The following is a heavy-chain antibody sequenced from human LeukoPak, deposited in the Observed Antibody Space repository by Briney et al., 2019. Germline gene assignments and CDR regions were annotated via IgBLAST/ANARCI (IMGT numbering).Heavy chain of an antibody. J-gene: IGHJ5*02. CDR1: GGTFSSYA. V-gene: IGHV1-69*04. Sequence: SVKVSCKASGGTFSSYAISWVRQAPGQGLEWMERIIPILGIANYAQKFQGRVTITADKSTSTAYMELSSLRSEDTAVYYCARDRPLAPWGQGTLVTVSS. CDR3: ARDRPLAP. CDR2: IIPILGIA.